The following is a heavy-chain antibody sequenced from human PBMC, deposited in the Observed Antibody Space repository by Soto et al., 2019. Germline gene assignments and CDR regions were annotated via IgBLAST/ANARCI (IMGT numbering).Heavy chain of an antibody. CDR1: GFTFSSYA. Sequence: PGGSLRLSCAASGFTFSSYAMSWVRQAPGKGLEWVSAISGSGGSTYYADSVKGRFTISRDNSKNTLYLQMNSLRAEDTAVYYCAKDRRRRAAAGGGDWFDPWGQGTLVTVSS. J-gene: IGHJ5*02. V-gene: IGHV3-23*01. CDR2: ISGSGGST. CDR3: AKDRRRRAAAGGGDWFDP. D-gene: IGHD6-13*01.